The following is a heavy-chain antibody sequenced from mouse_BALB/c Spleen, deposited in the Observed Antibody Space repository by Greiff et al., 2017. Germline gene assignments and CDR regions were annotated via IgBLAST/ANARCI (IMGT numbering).Heavy chain of an antibody. CDR2: ISYDGSN. CDR1: GYSITSGYY. V-gene: IGHV3-6*02. CDR3: AREYDGVFDY. D-gene: IGHD2-14*01. Sequence: VQLKESGPGLVKPSQSLSLTCSVTGYSITSGYYWNWIRQFPGNKLEWMGYISYDGSNNYNPSLKNRISITRDTSKNQFFLKLNFVTTEDTATYYCAREYDGVFDYWGQGTTLTVSS. J-gene: IGHJ2*01.